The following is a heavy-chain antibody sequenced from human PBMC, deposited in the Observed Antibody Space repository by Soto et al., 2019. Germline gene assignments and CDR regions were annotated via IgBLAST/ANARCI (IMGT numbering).Heavy chain of an antibody. CDR1: GFTFSSYA. J-gene: IGHJ6*02. CDR2: VSAGGDMT. Sequence: LRLSCAASGFTFSSYAMSWVRQAPGKGLEWVSSVSAGGDMTYYSDSVKGRFTISRDNSNNALFLQMNSLRIEDTGLYYCARGDRGCSGSPASYHYSGLHVWGQGTTFTVSS. CDR3: ARGDRGCSGSPASYHYSGLHV. V-gene: IGHV3-23*01. D-gene: IGHD3-16*01.